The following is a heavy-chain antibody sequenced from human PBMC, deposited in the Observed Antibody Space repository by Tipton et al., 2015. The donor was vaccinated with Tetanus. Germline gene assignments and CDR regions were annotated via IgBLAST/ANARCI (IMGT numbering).Heavy chain of an antibody. V-gene: IGHV4-59*01. Sequence: TLSLTCTVSGGSISSYYWSWIRQPPGKGLEWIGYIYYSGSTNYNPSLKSRVTISVDTPKNQFSLKLSTVTAADTAVYYCARDSSGWYYGMDVWGQGTTVTVSS. CDR1: GGSISSYY. CDR3: ARDSSGWYYGMDV. J-gene: IGHJ6*02. D-gene: IGHD6-19*01. CDR2: IYYSGST.